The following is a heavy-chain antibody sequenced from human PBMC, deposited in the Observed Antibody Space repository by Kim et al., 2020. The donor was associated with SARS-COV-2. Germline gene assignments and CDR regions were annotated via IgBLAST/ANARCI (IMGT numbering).Heavy chain of an antibody. CDR1: GGTFSSYA. J-gene: IGHJ3*02. D-gene: IGHD3-22*01. CDR3: ARDPPYYDSSVDAFDI. Sequence: SVKVSCKASGGTFSSYAISWVRQAPGQGLEWMGGIIPIFGTANYAQKFHGRVTITADESTSTAYMELSSLRSEDTAVYYCARDPPYYDSSVDAFDIWGQGTMVTVSS. V-gene: IGHV1-69*13. CDR2: IIPIFGTA.